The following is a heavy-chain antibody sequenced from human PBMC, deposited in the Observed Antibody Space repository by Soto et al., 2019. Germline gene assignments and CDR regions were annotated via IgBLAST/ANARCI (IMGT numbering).Heavy chain of an antibody. D-gene: IGHD3-10*01. V-gene: IGHV3-23*01. CDR2: ISGSGGST. J-gene: IGHJ4*02. CDR3: AKDGSGSYYLYYFDY. CDR1: GCTCSSYA. Sequence: PVGSLRLSCAASGCTCSSYAMGWVRQATGKGLEWVSAISGSGGSTYYADSVKGRFTISRDNSKNTLYLQMNSLRAEDTAVYYCAKDGSGSYYLYYFDYWGQGTLVTVSS.